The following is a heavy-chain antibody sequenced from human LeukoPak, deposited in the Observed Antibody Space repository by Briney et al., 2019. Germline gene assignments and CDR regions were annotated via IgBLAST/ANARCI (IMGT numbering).Heavy chain of an antibody. Sequence: SVKVSCKASGGTFSSYAISWVRQAPGQGLEWMGGIIPIFGTANYAQKFQGRVTITADESTSTAYMELSSLRSEDTAVYYCARKRVGAATYFDYWGQGTLVTVSS. CDR3: ARKRVGAATYFDY. CDR2: IIPIFGTA. J-gene: IGHJ4*02. D-gene: IGHD1-26*01. CDR1: GGTFSSYA. V-gene: IGHV1-69*13.